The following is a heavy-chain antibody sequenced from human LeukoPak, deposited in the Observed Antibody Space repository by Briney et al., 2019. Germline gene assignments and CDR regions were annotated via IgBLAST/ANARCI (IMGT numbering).Heavy chain of an antibody. CDR1: GFTFSSYG. CDR3: AKNTVSIDY. D-gene: IGHD4-17*01. Sequence: GGSLRLSCAASGFTFSSYGMHWVRQAPGKGLEWVAFIRDDGSNKYYVDSVKDRFTISRDNSKNTLYLQMNSLRAEDTAMYYCAKNTVSIDYWGQGTLVIVSS. J-gene: IGHJ4*02. V-gene: IGHV3-30*02. CDR2: IRDDGSNK.